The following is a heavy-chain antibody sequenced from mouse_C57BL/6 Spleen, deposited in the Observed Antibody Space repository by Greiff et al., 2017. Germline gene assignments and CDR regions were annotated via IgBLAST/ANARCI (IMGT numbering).Heavy chain of an antibody. V-gene: IGHV1-42*01. CDR2: INPSTGGT. D-gene: IGHD4-1*01. CDR3: ARRWDYYAMDY. Sequence: EVQLQQSGPELVKPGASVKISCKASGYSFTGYYMNWVKQSPEKSLEWIGEINPSTGGTTYNQKFKAKATLTVDKSSSTAYMQLKSLTSEDSAVYYCARRWDYYAMDYWGQGTSVTVSS. CDR1: GYSFTGYY. J-gene: IGHJ4*01.